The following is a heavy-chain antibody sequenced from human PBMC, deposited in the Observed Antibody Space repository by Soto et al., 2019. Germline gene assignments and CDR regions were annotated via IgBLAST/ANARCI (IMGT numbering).Heavy chain of an antibody. V-gene: IGHV3-30*18. J-gene: IGHJ6*02. CDR2: ISYDESNK. CDR1: GFTFSSYG. CDR3: AKDAEGNYYYYGMDV. Sequence: QVQLVESGGGVVQPGRSLRLSCAASGFTFSSYGMHWVRQAPGKGLEWVAVISYDESNKYYADSVKGRFTISRDNSKNTLYLQMNSLRAEDTAVYYCAKDAEGNYYYYGMDVWGQGTTVTVSS.